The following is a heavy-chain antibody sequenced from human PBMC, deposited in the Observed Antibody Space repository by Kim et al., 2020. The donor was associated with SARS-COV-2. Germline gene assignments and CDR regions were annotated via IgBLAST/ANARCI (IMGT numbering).Heavy chain of an antibody. CDR3: ARHDVVASSLYY. D-gene: IGHD2-21*01. Sequence: SETLSLTCTVSGGSISSSSYYWGWIRQPPGKGLEWIGSIYYSGSTYYNPSLKSRVTISVDTSKNQFSLKLSSVTVADTAVYYCARHDVVASSLYYWGQGTLVTVSS. V-gene: IGHV4-39*01. CDR2: IYYSGST. CDR1: GGSISSSSYY. J-gene: IGHJ4*02.